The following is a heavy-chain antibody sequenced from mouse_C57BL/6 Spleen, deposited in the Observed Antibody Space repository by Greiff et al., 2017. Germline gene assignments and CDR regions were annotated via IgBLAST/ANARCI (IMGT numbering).Heavy chain of an antibody. CDR2: IYPGDGDT. Sequence: QVQLKESGPELVKPGASVKISCKASGYAFSSSWMNWVKQRPGKGLEWIGRIYPGDGDTNYNGKFKGKATLTADKSSSTAYMQLSSLTSEDSAVYFCARLGWLRGDYWGQGTTLTVSS. CDR3: ARLGWLRGDY. CDR1: GYAFSSSW. J-gene: IGHJ2*01. D-gene: IGHD2-2*01. V-gene: IGHV1-82*01.